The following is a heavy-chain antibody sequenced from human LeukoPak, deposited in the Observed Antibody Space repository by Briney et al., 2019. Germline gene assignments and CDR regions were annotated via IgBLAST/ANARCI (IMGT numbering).Heavy chain of an antibody. D-gene: IGHD2-2*01. Sequence: PGGSLRLSCAASGFTFSSYSMNWVRQAPGKGLEWVSSISSSSSYIYYADSVKGRFTISRDNAKNSLYLQMNSLRAEDTAVYYCARDKGCSSTSCYPYYGMDVWGQGTTVTVSS. CDR2: ISSSSSYI. CDR3: ARDKGCSSTSCYPYYGMDV. J-gene: IGHJ6*02. CDR1: GFTFSSYS. V-gene: IGHV3-21*01.